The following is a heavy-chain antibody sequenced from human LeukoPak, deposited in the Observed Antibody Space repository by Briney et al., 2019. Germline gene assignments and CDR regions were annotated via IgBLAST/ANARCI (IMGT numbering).Heavy chain of an antibody. V-gene: IGHV3-23*01. D-gene: IGHD4-17*01. Sequence: VQPGGSLRLSCAASGFTFSSYAMSWVRQAPGKGLEWVSAISGSGGSTYYADSVKGRFTISRDNSKSTLYLQMNSLRAEDTAVYYCARDYGDYDSGDYWGQGTLVTVSS. CDR3: ARDYGDYDSGDY. CDR2: ISGSGGST. J-gene: IGHJ4*02. CDR1: GFTFSSYA.